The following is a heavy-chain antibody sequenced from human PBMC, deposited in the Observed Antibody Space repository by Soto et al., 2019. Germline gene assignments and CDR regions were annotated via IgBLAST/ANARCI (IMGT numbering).Heavy chain of an antibody. CDR3: AHLMITYGGVVADDAFDF. D-gene: IGHD3-16*02. CDR1: GFSLSSSTVG. Sequence: QITSTESGPTLVKPTQTLTLTCTFSGFSLSSSTVGVAWIRQPPGKALEWLAVIYWDGDKRYSPSLRSRLTITKDTSKNQVVLTLTNVDPVDTATYFCAHLMITYGGVVADDAFDFWGQGTLVTISS. J-gene: IGHJ3*01. CDR2: IYWDGDK. V-gene: IGHV2-5*02.